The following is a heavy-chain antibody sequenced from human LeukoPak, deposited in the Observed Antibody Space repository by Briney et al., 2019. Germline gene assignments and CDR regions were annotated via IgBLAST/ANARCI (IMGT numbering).Heavy chain of an antibody. CDR1: GGSISRYY. CDR2: IYYSGST. D-gene: IGHD1-26*01. V-gene: IGHV4-59*01. CDR3: ARDPVEWELLLDY. J-gene: IGHJ4*02. Sequence: SETLSLTCTVSGGSISRYYWSWIRQPPGKGLEWIGYIYYSGSTNYNPSLKSRVTISVDTSKNQFSLKLSSVTAADTAVYYCARDPVEWELLLDYWGQGTLVTVSS.